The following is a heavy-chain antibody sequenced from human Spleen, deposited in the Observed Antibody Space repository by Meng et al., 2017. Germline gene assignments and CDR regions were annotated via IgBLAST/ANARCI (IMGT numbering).Heavy chain of an antibody. V-gene: IGHV3-30*04. CDR3: ARGNTMIVVVSPYAFDI. CDR2: ISYDGSNK. Sequence: GESLKISCVVSRLTFSSYEIKWVRQAPGKGLEWVAVISYDGSNKYYADSVKGRFTISRDNSKNTLYLQMNSLRAEDTAVYYCARGNTMIVVVSPYAFDIWGQGTMVTVSS. D-gene: IGHD3-22*01. J-gene: IGHJ3*02. CDR1: RLTFSSYE.